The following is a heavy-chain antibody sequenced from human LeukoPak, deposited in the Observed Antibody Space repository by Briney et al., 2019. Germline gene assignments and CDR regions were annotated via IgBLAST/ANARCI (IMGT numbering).Heavy chain of an antibody. CDR2: ISYDGSNK. CDR1: GFTFSSYG. V-gene: IGHV3-30*18. D-gene: IGHD4-17*01. Sequence: GGSLRLSCAASGFTFSSYGMHWVRQAPGKGLEWVAVISYDGSNKYYADSVKGRFTISRDNSKNTLYLQMNSLRAEDTAVYYCAKGDYDDSQGAFDIWGQGTMVTVSS. J-gene: IGHJ3*02. CDR3: AKGDYDDSQGAFDI.